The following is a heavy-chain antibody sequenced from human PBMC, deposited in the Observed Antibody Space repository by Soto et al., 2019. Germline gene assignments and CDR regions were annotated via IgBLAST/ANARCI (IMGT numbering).Heavy chain of an antibody. J-gene: IGHJ6*02. CDR1: GGSFSGYY. V-gene: IGHV4-34*01. CDR2: INHSGST. CDR3: ARGARKYYYGMDV. Sequence: QVQLRQWGAGLLKPSETLSLTCAVYGGSFSGYYWSWIRQPPGKGLEWIGEINHSGSTNYNPSLKSRVTISVDTSKNQFSLKLGSVTAADTAVYYCARGARKYYYGMDVWGQGTTVTVSS.